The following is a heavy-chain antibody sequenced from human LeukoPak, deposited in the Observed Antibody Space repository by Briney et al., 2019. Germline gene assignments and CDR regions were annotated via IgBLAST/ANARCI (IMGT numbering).Heavy chain of an antibody. Sequence: ASVKVSCKASGYTFTDYYMHWVRQAPGQGLEWMGRINPNGGGTNYAQKFQGRVSMTRDTSVSTAYMELSSLRSEDTAVYFCARGPIYPKSGDYPNYYLDYWGQGTLVTVSS. D-gene: IGHD1-26*01. J-gene: IGHJ4*02. CDR1: GYTFTDYY. CDR2: INPNGGGT. CDR3: ARGPIYPKSGDYPNYYLDY. V-gene: IGHV1-2*06.